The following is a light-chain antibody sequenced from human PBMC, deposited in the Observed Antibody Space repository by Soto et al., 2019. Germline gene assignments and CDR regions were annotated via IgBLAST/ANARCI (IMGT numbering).Light chain of an antibody. CDR2: GAS. CDR3: QQYGSSPPWT. Sequence: DIVLTQSPGTLSLSPEERATLSCRASQSVSSNYLAWHQQKPGQAPRLLIYGASSRATGIPDRFSGSGSGTDFTLTISRLEPEDFAVYFCQQYGSSPPWTFGQGTKVEI. CDR1: QSVSSNY. J-gene: IGKJ1*01. V-gene: IGKV3-20*01.